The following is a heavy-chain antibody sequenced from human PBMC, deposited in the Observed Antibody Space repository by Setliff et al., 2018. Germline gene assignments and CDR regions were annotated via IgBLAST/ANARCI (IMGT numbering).Heavy chain of an antibody. Sequence: ASVKVSCKASGYTSTGYYMHWVRQAPGQGLEWMGWINPNSGGTNYAQKFQGRVTMTRDTSISTAYMELSRLRSDDTAVYYCARSGQKAAEYYYYYYMDVWGKGTTVTVSS. CDR3: ARSGQKAAEYYYYYYMDV. J-gene: IGHJ6*03. CDR2: INPNSGGT. CDR1: GYTSTGYY. D-gene: IGHD6-13*01. V-gene: IGHV1-2*02.